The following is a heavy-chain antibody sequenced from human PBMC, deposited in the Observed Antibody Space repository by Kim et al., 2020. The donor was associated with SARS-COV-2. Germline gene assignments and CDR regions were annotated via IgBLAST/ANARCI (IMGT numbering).Heavy chain of an antibody. Sequence: ADSVKCRFTISRDNSKNTLYLQMNSLRAEDTAVYYCAKDGGGLQKSYMDVWGKGTTVTVSS. D-gene: IGHD4-4*01. J-gene: IGHJ6*03. V-gene: IGHV3-30*02. CDR3: AKDGGGLQKSYMDV.